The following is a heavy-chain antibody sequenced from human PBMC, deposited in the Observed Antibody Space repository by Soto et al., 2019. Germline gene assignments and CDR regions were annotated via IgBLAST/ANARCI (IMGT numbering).Heavy chain of an antibody. CDR2: ISCDGSNK. CDR1: GFTVSSYA. D-gene: IGHD1-26*01. Sequence: VQLVESGGGVVQPGRSLRLSCAASGFTVSSYAMHWVRQAPGKGLEWVAVISCDGSNKYYADSVKGRFTISRDNSKNTLYLQMNSLRAEDTAVSYCARDSLGCIDYWGQGTLVTVSS. CDR3: ARDSLGCIDY. V-gene: IGHV3-30-3*01. J-gene: IGHJ4*02.